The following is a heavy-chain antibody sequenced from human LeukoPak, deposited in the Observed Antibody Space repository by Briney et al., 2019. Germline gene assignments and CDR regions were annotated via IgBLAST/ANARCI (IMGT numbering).Heavy chain of an antibody. V-gene: IGHV3-53*01. CDR3: ANPTRNYDFWSGYYAAFDY. J-gene: IGHJ4*02. Sequence: GGSLRLSCAASGFTVSSNYMSWVRQAPGKGLEWVSVIYSGGSTYYADSVKGRFTISRDNSKNTLYLQMNSLRAEDTAVYYCANPTRNYDFWSGYYAAFDYWGQGTLVTVSS. CDR2: IYSGGST. CDR1: GFTVSSNY. D-gene: IGHD3-3*01.